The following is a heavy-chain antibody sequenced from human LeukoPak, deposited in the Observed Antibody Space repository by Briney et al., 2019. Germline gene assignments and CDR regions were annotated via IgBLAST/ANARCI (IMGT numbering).Heavy chain of an antibody. CDR1: GYTFTSYA. CDR2: INTNTGNP. D-gene: IGHD6-19*01. Sequence: ASVKVSCKASGYTFTSYAMNWVRQAPGQGLEWMGWINTNTGNPTYAQGFTGRFVFSLDTSVSTAYLQISSLKAEDTAVYYCARDLDSSGWYYFDYWGQGTLVTVSS. CDR3: ARDLDSSGWYYFDY. V-gene: IGHV7-4-1*02. J-gene: IGHJ4*02.